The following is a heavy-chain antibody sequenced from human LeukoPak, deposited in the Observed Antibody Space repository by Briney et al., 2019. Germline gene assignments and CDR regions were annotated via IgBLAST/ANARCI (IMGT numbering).Heavy chain of an antibody. CDR2: IYHSGST. D-gene: IGHD2-15*01. V-gene: IGHV4-39*07. CDR3: ARDLWQLPPGLELPTEDY. CDR1: GGSISSSSYY. J-gene: IGHJ4*02. Sequence: PSETLSLTCTVSGGSISSSSYYWGWLRQAPGKGLIYIRSIYHSGSTYYNPSLKSRVTISVDTSKNQFSLKLSSVTAADTAVYYCARDLWQLPPGLELPTEDYWGQGTLVTVSS.